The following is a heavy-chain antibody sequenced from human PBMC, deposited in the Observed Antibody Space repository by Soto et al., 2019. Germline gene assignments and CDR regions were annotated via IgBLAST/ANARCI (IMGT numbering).Heavy chain of an antibody. CDR2: IYHSGST. V-gene: IGHV4-4*02. Sequence: QVQLQESGPGLVKPSGTLSLTCAVSSGSISSSNWWSWVRQPPGKGLEWIGEIYHSGSTNYNPSLKSRVTISVDKSKNQFSLKLSSVTAADTAVYYCVVRRIAVAGTGGFDYWGQGTLVTVSS. D-gene: IGHD6-19*01. J-gene: IGHJ4*02. CDR3: VVRRIAVAGTGGFDY. CDR1: SGSISSSNW.